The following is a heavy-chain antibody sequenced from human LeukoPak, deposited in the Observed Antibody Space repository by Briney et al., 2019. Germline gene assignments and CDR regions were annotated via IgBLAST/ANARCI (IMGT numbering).Heavy chain of an antibody. Sequence: WGSLRLSCAASGFTFSSHCLSWVRQAPGKGLEWVANIKQNGLGNDYVDSVKGRFSISRDNTKSSLYLQMHSLRAEDTAVYYCARAFCCGSNCYAAAFDVWGQGTVVTVSS. V-gene: IGHV3-7*01. D-gene: IGHD2-2*01. CDR3: ARAFCCGSNCYAAAFDV. CDR2: IKQNGLGN. J-gene: IGHJ3*01. CDR1: GFTFSSHC.